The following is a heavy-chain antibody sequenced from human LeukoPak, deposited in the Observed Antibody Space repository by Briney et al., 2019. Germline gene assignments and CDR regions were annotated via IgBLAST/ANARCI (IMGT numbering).Heavy chain of an antibody. D-gene: IGHD2-21*02. Sequence: HGVSLRLSGAASGFTFSVQSTNWVRQAPGKGWEWVSYISSGSSAIYYADSVKGRFNISRDNAKNSLYLQMNSLRAEDTAVYYCARGRGDSSFDYWGQGTLVTVSS. V-gene: IGHV3-48*01. J-gene: IGHJ4*02. CDR1: GFTFSVQS. CDR3: ARGRGDSSFDY. CDR2: ISSGSSAI.